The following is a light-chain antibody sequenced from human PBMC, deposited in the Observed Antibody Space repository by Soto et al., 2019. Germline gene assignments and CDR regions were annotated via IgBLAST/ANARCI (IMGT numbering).Light chain of an antibody. CDR2: TNN. Sequence: QSALTQPPSASGTPGQMGTICCPGSSCNMGRDTVNWYQQLPGTAPKLLIYTNNQRPPGVPDRLSASKSGTSASLAISGLQSEDEADYYCAAWDDSFNGNVFGTGTKVTVL. CDR3: AAWDDSFNGNV. V-gene: IGLV1-44*01. CDR1: SCNMGRDT. J-gene: IGLJ1*01.